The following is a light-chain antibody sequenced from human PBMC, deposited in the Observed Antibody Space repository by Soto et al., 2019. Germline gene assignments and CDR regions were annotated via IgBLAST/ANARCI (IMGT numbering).Light chain of an antibody. V-gene: IGKV3-20*01. J-gene: IGKJ1*01. CDR2: GAS. CDR1: QSVSSSY. CDR3: HQYGSSPRWT. Sequence: EIVLTQSPGTLSLSPGERATLSCRASQSVSSSYVAWYQQKTGQAPRLLIYGASSRATGIPDRVSGSGSGTDFTLTISRLEPEDFAVYYSHQYGSSPRWTFGQGTK.